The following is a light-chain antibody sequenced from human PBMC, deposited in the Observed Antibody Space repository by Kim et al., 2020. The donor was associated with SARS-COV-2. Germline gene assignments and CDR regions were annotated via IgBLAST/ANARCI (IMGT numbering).Light chain of an antibody. Sequence: SPGERATPSCRASQIVSSNYWAWYQKKAEDARRLIIHGATSGTSVVPERSSGSCSREDSTIIISRVQPEDFADYYRQRNNCSPLTFGRGTKVDIK. J-gene: IGKJ1*01. CDR1: QIVSSNY. CDR2: GAT. V-gene: IGKV3-20*02. CDR3: QRNNCSPLT.